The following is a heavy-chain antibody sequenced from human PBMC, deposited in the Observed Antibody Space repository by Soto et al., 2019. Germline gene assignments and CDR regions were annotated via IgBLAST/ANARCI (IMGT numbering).Heavy chain of an antibody. Sequence: ASVKFYCKASGYTFTSYYMHWVRQAPGQGLEWMGIINPSGGSTSYAQKFQGRVTMTRDTSTSTVYMQLSNLRSDDTAAYYCAGASSRVSSVVAAHWGQGTLVTVSS. J-gene: IGHJ4*02. CDR3: AGASSRVSSVVAAH. CDR2: INPSGGST. V-gene: IGHV1-46*01. CDR1: GYTFTSYY. D-gene: IGHD2-15*01.